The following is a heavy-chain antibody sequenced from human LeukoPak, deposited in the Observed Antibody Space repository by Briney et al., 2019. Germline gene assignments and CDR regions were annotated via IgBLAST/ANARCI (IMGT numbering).Heavy chain of an antibody. Sequence: GGSLRLSCAASGFTFNGYGMHWVRQAPGEGLVWVSHISSDGIGTAYADSVKGRFTISRDNAKNTLYLQMNSLRAEDTAVYYCARQFVGDPISYWGQGTLVTVSS. CDR3: ARQFVGDPISY. D-gene: IGHD3-16*01. J-gene: IGHJ4*02. CDR2: ISSDGIGT. CDR1: GFTFNGYG. V-gene: IGHV3-74*01.